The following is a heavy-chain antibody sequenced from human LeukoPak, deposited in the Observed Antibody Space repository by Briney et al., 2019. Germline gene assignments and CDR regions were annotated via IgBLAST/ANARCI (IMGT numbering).Heavy chain of an antibody. CDR3: SRDAPYFDS. J-gene: IGHJ4*02. CDR2: ISYDGREE. Sequence: GGSLRLSCAASGFTFSSNAMHWIRQAPDRGLEWVAVISYDGREENYADSVKGGFTIYRDNSSDTMYLHMNSLRVEDTAMYYCSRDAPYFDSWGRGPWSPSLQ. V-gene: IGHV3-30*04. CDR1: GFTFSSNA.